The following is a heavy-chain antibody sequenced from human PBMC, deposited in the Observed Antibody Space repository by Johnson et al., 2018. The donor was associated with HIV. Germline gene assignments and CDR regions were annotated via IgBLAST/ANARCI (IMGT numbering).Heavy chain of an antibody. D-gene: IGHD1-7*01. CDR2: IRYDGSNK. CDR1: GFTFTSYG. J-gene: IGHJ3*02. CDR3: ARDSYKLELPLGAFDI. V-gene: IGHV3-30*02. Sequence: QVQLVESGGGVVQPGGSLRLSCAASGFTFTSYGMHWVRQAPGKGLEWVAFIRYDGSNKYYADSVKGRFTISRDNSKNTLYLQMNSLRADDTAVYYCARDSYKLELPLGAFDIWGQGTMVTVSS.